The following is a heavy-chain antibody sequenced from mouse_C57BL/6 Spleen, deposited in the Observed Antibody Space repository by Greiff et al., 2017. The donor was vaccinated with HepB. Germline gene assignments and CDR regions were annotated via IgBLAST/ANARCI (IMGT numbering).Heavy chain of an antibody. CDR2: IYPRSGNT. CDR3: ARHYGSSPAWFAY. Sequence: QVQLQQSGAELARPGASVKLSCKASGYTFTSYGISWVKQRTGQGLEWIGEIYPRSGNTYYNEKFKGKATLTADKSSSTAYMELRSLTSEDSAVYLCARHYGSSPAWFAYWGQGTLVTVSA. CDR1: GYTFTSYG. J-gene: IGHJ3*01. V-gene: IGHV1-81*01. D-gene: IGHD1-1*01.